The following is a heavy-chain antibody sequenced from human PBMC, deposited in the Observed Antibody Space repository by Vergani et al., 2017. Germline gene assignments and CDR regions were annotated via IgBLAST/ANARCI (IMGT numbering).Heavy chain of an antibody. D-gene: IGHD3-10*01. Sequence: QLQLQESGPGLVKPSETLSLTCTVSGGSISSSSYYWGWIRQPPGKGLEWIGSIYYSGSTYYNPSLKSRVTISVDTSKNQFSLKLSSVTAADTAVYYCARGHHDDYGSGTGIDYWGQGTLVTVSS. CDR3: ARGHHDDYGSGTGIDY. CDR1: GGSISSSSYY. CDR2: IYYSGST. V-gene: IGHV4-39*07. J-gene: IGHJ4*02.